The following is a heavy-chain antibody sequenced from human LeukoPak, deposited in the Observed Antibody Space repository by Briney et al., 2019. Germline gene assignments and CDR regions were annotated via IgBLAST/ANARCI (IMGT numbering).Heavy chain of an antibody. D-gene: IGHD3-10*01. CDR2: ISGSGGST. J-gene: IGHJ6*03. CDR3: AKSMVRGVNRMDV. Sequence: PGGSLRLSCAASGFTFDDYGMSWVRQAPGKGLEWVSAISGSGGSTYYADSVKGRFTISRDNSKNTLYLQMNSLRAEDTAVYYCAKSMVRGVNRMDVWGKGTTVTISS. V-gene: IGHV3-23*01. CDR1: GFTFDDYG.